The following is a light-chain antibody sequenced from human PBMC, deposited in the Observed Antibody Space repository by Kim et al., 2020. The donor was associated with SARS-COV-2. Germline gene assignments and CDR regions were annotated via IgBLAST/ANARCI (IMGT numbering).Light chain of an antibody. V-gene: IGKV3-15*01. CDR2: GAS. CDR1: QSVGSN. CDR3: QQYNRWPPYI. Sequence: EIVMTQSPATLSVSPGERPTLSCRASQSVGSNLAWYQQRPGQAPRLLIYGASTRATGVPARFSGSGSGTEFTLTISSPQSEDFAVYYCQQYNRWPPYIFGQGTKLEI. J-gene: IGKJ2*01.